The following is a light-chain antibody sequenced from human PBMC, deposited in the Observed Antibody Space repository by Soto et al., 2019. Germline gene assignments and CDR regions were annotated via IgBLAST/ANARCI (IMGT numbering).Light chain of an antibody. J-gene: IGKJ2*01. V-gene: IGKV1-39*01. CDR3: QQSYITLYT. CDR2: AAS. CDR1: QSISVH. Sequence: DIQMTQSPSSLSASVGDTVTITCRASQSISVHLNWYQQKPGKVPKLLIYAASNLQSGVPSSFSGSGTETEFALTISSLQTEDFATYYCQQSYITLYTLGQGTKLQ.